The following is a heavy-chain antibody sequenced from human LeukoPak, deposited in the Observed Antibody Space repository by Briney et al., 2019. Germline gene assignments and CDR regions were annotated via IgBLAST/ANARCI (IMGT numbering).Heavy chain of an antibody. D-gene: IGHD2-2*01. CDR1: GFTFSSYA. CDR3: ARDLRRDCSTTTCYAFDY. V-gene: IGHV3-23*01. Sequence: GGSLRLSCAASGFTFSSYAMSWVRQAPGKGLEWVSAISDSGGSTYYTDSVKGRFTISRDNSKNTLYLQMNSLRAEDTAVYYCARDLRRDCSTTTCYAFDYWGQGTLVTVSS. J-gene: IGHJ4*02. CDR2: ISDSGGST.